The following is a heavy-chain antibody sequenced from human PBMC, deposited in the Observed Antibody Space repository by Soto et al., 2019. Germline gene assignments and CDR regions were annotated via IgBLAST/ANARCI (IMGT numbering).Heavy chain of an antibody. Sequence: QVQLVESGGGVVQPGRSLRLSCAASGFTFSSYAMHWVRQAPGKGLEWVAVISYDGSNKYYADSVKGRFTISRDNYKNTLYLQMNSLRAEDTAVYYCAREGIAVAGPPDFQHWGQGTLFTVSS. CDR1: GFTFSSYA. CDR2: ISYDGSNK. D-gene: IGHD6-19*01. V-gene: IGHV3-30-3*01. J-gene: IGHJ1*01. CDR3: AREGIAVAGPPDFQH.